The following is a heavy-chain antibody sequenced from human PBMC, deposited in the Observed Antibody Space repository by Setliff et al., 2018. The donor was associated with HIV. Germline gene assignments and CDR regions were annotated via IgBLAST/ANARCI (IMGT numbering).Heavy chain of an antibody. J-gene: IGHJ4*02. CDR3: ARRAGNYLDY. CDR1: GGPLSGHY. Sequence: PLETLSLTCAVYGGPLSGHYWSWIRQPPGQGLEWIGETSHSGKTNYNPSLKSRVTISVDTSKNQFSLSLSSVTVADTGLYFCARRAGNYLDYWGQGTLVTVSS. CDR2: TSHSGKT. V-gene: IGHV4-34*01.